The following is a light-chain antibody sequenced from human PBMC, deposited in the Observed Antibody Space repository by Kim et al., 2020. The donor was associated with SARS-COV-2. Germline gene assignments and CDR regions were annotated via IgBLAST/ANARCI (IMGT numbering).Light chain of an antibody. CDR1: SNNVGNQG. J-gene: IGLJ2*01. V-gene: IGLV10-54*01. Sequence: QAGLTQPPSVSKGLRQTATLTCTGNSNNVGNQGAAWLQQHQGHPPKLLSYRNNNRPSGISERLSASRSGNTASLTITGLQPEDEADYYCSAWDNSLDAVVFGGGTQLTVL. CDR2: RNN. CDR3: SAWDNSLDAVV.